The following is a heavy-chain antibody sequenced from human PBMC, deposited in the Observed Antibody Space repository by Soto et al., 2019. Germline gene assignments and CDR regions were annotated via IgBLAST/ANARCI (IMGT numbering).Heavy chain of an antibody. Sequence: QVQLVESGGGVVQPGRSLRLSCAAAGFSFSDYGMHWVRQGPGKGLEWVAAISHGGIRKHYADSVKGRFTISRDNSKKTVYLHLSSLRRXXXXXXXXXKDWVGGSXXXXXXXWG. CDR3: XKDWVGGSXXXXXXX. CDR1: GFSFSDYG. D-gene: IGHD1-26*01. V-gene: IGHV3-30*03. CDR2: ISHGGIRK. J-gene: IGHJ1*01.